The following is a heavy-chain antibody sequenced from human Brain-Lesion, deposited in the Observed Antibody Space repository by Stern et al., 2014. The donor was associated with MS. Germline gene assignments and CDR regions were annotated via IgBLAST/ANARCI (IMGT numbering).Heavy chain of an antibody. J-gene: IGHJ4*02. Sequence: MQMVQSAAEVKKPGESLKISCKGSGYRFTSNRIGWERQMPGKGLEWMGIIWPGASDTRYSPSFQGQVPISADKSISTAYLQWGSLQASDTAMYYCARRGDSSSSGFDYWGQGTLVIVSS. D-gene: IGHD6-6*01. CDR2: IWPGASDT. CDR1: GYRFTSNR. V-gene: IGHV5-51*01. CDR3: ARRGDSSSSGFDY.